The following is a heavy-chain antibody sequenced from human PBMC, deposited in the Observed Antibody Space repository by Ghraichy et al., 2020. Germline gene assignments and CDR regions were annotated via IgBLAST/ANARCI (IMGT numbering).Heavy chain of an antibody. J-gene: IGHJ3*02. CDR3: ARVIVGTIHDAFDI. CDR1: GGSMRTTDYF. V-gene: IGHV4-39*01. D-gene: IGHD1-26*01. Sequence: SETLSLTCTVSGGSMRTTDYFWGWVRQPPGKGLEWIASIYYSGSTYYKPSLRSRVTISVDTSRNKFSLRLTSVTAADTAVYYCARVIVGTIHDAFDIWGQGTMVTVSS. CDR2: IYYSGST.